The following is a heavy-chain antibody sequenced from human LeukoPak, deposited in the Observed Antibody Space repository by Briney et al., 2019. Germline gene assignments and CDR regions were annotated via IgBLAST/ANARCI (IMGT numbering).Heavy chain of an antibody. D-gene: IGHD3-3*01. Sequence: ASVKVSCKASGYTFTSYAMNWVRQAPGQGLEWMGWINTNTGNPTYAQGFTGRFVFSLDTSVSTAYLQISSLKAEDTAVYYCASYGITIFGAGYGASDIWGQGTMVTVSS. CDR3: ASYGITIFGAGYGASDI. CDR2: INTNTGNP. CDR1: GYTFTSYA. V-gene: IGHV7-4-1*02. J-gene: IGHJ3*02.